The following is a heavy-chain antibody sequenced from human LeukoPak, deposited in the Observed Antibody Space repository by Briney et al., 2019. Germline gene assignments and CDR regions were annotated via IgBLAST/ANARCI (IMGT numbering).Heavy chain of an antibody. CDR2: ISSSSSYI. Sequence: PGGSLRLSCAASGFTFSSYSMNWVRQAPGKGLEWVSSISSSSSYIYYADSVKGRFTISRDNAKNSLYLQMNSLRAEDTAVYYCAREPNVDTAMVYYFDYWGQGTLVTVSS. CDR1: GFTFSSYS. J-gene: IGHJ4*02. V-gene: IGHV3-21*01. CDR3: AREPNVDTAMVYYFDY. D-gene: IGHD5-18*01.